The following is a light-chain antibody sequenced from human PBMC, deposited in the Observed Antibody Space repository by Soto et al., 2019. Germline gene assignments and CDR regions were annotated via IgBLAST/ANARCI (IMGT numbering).Light chain of an antibody. CDR2: DVS. J-gene: IGLJ2*01. V-gene: IGLV2-11*01. CDR3: CSYAGIHVV. Sequence: QSVLTQPRSVSGSPGQSVTMSCTGTSSDVGGYNYVSWYQQHPGKAPKLMIYDVSKRPSGVPDRFSGSKSGNTASLTISGLQAEDEADYYCCSYAGIHVVFGGGTQLTVL. CDR1: SSDVGGYNY.